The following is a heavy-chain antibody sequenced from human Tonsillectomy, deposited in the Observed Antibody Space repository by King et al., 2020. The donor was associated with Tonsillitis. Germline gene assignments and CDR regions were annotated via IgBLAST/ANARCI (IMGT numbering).Heavy chain of an antibody. V-gene: IGHV1-18*01. CDR3: ARDRAQQLAEGFDY. D-gene: IGHD6-13*01. CDR1: GFTFTGSG. CDR2: CSAYNGET. J-gene: IGHJ4*02. Sequence: QLVQSGAEVKKPGASVKVSCKASGFTFTGSGFNWVRQAPGQGLEWRGWCSAYNGETNSVHTLQGRVTMTTDTSTSTTYMELRSLRADDTAVYYCARDRAQQLAEGFDYWGQGTLVTVSS.